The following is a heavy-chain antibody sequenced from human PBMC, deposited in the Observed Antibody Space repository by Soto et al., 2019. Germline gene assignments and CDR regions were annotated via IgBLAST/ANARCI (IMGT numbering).Heavy chain of an antibody. Sequence: GGSLRLSCAASGFTFSSYAMHWVRQAPGKGLEWVAVISYDGSNKYYADSVKGRFTISRDNSKNTLYLQMNSLRAEDTAVYYCARDSSVVPAAITFDLWSGPKGFDPRGQGTLVTVSS. CDR3: ARDSSVVPAAITFDLWSGPKGFDP. V-gene: IGHV3-30-3*01. D-gene: IGHD2-2*01. CDR1: GFTFSSYA. CDR2: ISYDGSNK. J-gene: IGHJ5*02.